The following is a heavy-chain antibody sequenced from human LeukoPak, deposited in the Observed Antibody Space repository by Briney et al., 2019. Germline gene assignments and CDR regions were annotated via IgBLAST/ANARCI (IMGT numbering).Heavy chain of an antibody. D-gene: IGHD3-16*01. CDR2: ISSSGRT. CDR3: ARVGRGDHTWGSYYCDH. CDR1: GDSFSSYH. V-gene: IGHV4-59*01. J-gene: IGHJ4*02. Sequence: PSETLSLTCTVSVSGDSFSSYHWSWLRQPPGKGLEWIGYISSSGRTSYNPSLKSRVTISVDTSKNQFSLKLSSVTAADTAVYYCARVGRGDHTWGSYYCDHWGQETLVSASS.